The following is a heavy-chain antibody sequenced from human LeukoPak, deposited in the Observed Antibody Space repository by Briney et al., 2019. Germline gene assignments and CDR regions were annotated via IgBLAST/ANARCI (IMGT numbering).Heavy chain of an antibody. CDR2: IYHSGST. D-gene: IGHD3-22*01. Sequence: SETLSLTCAVSGGSIASNNWWTWVRQPPGKGLEWIGEIYHSGSTNYNPSLKSRVTISVDKSKNQFSLKLSSVTAADTAVYYCATEYYYDSSGYYAFDIWGQGTMVTVSS. V-gene: IGHV4-4*02. CDR1: GGSIASNNW. CDR3: ATEYYYDSSGYYAFDI. J-gene: IGHJ3*02.